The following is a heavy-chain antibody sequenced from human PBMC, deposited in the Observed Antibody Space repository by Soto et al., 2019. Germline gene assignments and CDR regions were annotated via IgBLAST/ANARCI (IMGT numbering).Heavy chain of an antibody. J-gene: IGHJ3*02. Sequence: QLQLQESGPGLVEPSETLSLTCTVSGGSISSSSYYWGWIRQPPGKGLEWIGSIYYSGSTYYNPSLKSRVTISVDTSKNQFSLKLSSVTAADTAVYYCARQVVLTSFPFDIWGQGTMVTVSS. V-gene: IGHV4-39*01. CDR2: IYYSGST. D-gene: IGHD2-8*02. CDR1: GGSISSSSYY. CDR3: ARQVVLTSFPFDI.